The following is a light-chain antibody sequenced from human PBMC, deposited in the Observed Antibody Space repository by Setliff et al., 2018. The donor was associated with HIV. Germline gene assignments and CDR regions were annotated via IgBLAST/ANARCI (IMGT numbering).Light chain of an antibody. CDR3: YSYAGTNSWV. CDR1: SSDVGSFDL. CDR2: EVT. J-gene: IGLJ1*01. Sequence: QSVLTQPASVSGSPGQSITISCTGTSSDVGSFDLVSWYQHHPGKAPKLMISEVTKRPSGVSNRFSGSKSGNTASLTISGLQAEDEADYYCYSYAGTNSWVFGTGTKGTVL. V-gene: IGLV2-23*02.